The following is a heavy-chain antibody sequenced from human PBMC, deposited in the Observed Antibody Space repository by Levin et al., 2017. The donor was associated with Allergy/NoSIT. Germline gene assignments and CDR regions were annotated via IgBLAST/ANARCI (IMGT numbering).Heavy chain of an antibody. CDR2: ISGSGGST. CDR1: GFTFSSYA. D-gene: IGHD6-13*01. V-gene: IGHV3-23*01. J-gene: IGHJ4*02. CDR3: AKGAGYSSSWSYFDY. Sequence: GGSLRLSCAASGFTFSSYAMSWVHQAPGKGLEWVSAISGSGGSTYYADSVKGRFTISRDNSKNTLYLQMNSLRAEDTAVYYCAKGAGYSSSWSYFDYWGQGALVTVSS.